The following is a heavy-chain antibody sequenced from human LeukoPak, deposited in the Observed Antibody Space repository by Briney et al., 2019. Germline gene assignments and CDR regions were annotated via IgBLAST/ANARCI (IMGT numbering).Heavy chain of an antibody. J-gene: IGHJ4*02. CDR1: GGSISSNSYY. D-gene: IGHD1-26*01. V-gene: IGHV4-39*01. Sequence: PSETLSLTCTVSGGSISSNSYYWGWIRQPPGKGLEWIGTIYYSGTTYYNPSLKSRVSISVDTSKNQFSLKLTSVTAADTAVCYCARHSGSFYGQYDYWGQGTLVTVSS. CDR2: IYYSGTT. CDR3: ARHSGSFYGQYDY.